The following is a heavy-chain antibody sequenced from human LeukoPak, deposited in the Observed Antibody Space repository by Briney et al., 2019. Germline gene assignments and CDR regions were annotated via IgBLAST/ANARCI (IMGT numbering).Heavy chain of an antibody. D-gene: IGHD4/OR15-4a*01. Sequence: PGGSLRLSCAASGFTFDNYAMNWVRQAPGKGLEWVLGISGSGVNTYYADSVKGRFTISRDNSKNTLYLQLNSLRGEDTAIYHCARDTSFNYGAHPMDVWGQGTTVTVSS. J-gene: IGHJ6*02. CDR3: ARDTSFNYGAHPMDV. CDR1: GFTFDNYA. CDR2: ISGSGVNT. V-gene: IGHV3-23*01.